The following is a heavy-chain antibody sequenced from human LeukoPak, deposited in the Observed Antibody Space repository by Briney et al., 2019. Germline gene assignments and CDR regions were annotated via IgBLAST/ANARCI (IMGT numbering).Heavy chain of an antibody. Sequence: ASVKVSCKASGFGYNIHWVRQAPGQGLEWMGWSDPNNGATNYAQKFQGRVTMTRDTSISTAYMELGGLTSDDTAVYYCATRGGDRATVFAYWGQGTLVTVSS. J-gene: IGHJ4*02. D-gene: IGHD5-18*01. CDR1: GFGYN. V-gene: IGHV1-2*02. CDR2: SDPNNGAT. CDR3: ATRGGDRATVFAY.